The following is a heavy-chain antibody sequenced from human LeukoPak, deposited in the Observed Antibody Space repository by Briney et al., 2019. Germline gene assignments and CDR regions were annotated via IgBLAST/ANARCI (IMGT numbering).Heavy chain of an antibody. V-gene: IGHV1-24*01. J-gene: IGHJ4*02. CDR2: FDPEDGET. CDR1: GYTLTELS. CDR3: AKDLGYSGYDYVRFDY. D-gene: IGHD5-12*01. Sequence: ASVKVSCKVSGYTLTELSMHWVRQAPGKGLERMGGFDPEDGETIYAQKFQGRVTMTEDTSTDTAYMELSSLRSEDTAVYYCAKDLGYSGYDYVRFDYWGQGTLVTVSS.